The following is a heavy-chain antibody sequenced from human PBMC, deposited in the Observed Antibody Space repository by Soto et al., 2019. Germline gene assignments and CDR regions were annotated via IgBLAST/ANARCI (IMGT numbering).Heavy chain of an antibody. D-gene: IGHD3-22*01. Sequence: GGSLRLSCAASGFTFSSYAMSWVRQAPGEGLEWVSAISGSGGSTYYADSVKGRFTISRDNSKNTLYLQMNSLRAEDTAVYYCAKDGGYYDSSGYPYYFDYWGQGTLVTVSS. CDR2: ISGSGGST. J-gene: IGHJ4*02. V-gene: IGHV3-23*01. CDR3: AKDGGYYDSSGYPYYFDY. CDR1: GFTFSSYA.